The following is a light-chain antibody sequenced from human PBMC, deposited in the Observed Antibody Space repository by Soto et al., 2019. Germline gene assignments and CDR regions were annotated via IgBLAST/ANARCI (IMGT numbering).Light chain of an antibody. CDR1: RSDVGSYNL. CDR2: EGS. V-gene: IGLV2-23*01. Sequence: QSALTQPASVSASPGQSITISCTGTRSDVGSYNLVSWYQQHPGKAPKFMIYEGSKRPSGVSNRFSGSKSGNTASLTISGLQPEDEADYYCCSYAGSGTYVFGGGTKVTVL. J-gene: IGLJ3*02. CDR3: CSYAGSGTYV.